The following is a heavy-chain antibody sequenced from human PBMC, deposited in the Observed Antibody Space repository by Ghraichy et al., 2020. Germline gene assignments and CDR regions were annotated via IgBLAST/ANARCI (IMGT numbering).Heavy chain of an antibody. J-gene: IGHJ3*02. CDR3: ARQSEVGATLSAAFDI. CDR2: IKQDGNEK. CDR1: GFTFSSYW. V-gene: IGHV3-7*03. Sequence: GESLNISCAASGFTFSSYWMSWVRQAPGKGLEWVANIKQDGNEKYYVDSVKGRFTISRDNAKNSLYLQMNSLRAEDTAVHYCARQSEVGATLSAAFDIWGQGTMVTVSS. D-gene: IGHD1-26*01.